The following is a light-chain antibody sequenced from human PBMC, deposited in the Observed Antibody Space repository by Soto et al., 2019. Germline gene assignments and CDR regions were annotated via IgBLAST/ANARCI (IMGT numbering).Light chain of an antibody. CDR3: QAWDSSTFWV. J-gene: IGLJ3*02. V-gene: IGLV3-1*01. CDR1: KLWDKY. Sequence: SSELTQPPSVSVSPGQTASITCSGDKLWDKYACWYQQKPGQSPVLVIYQDSKRPSGIPERFSGSNSGNTATLTISGTQAMDEADYYCQAWDSSTFWVFGGGTKLTVL. CDR2: QDS.